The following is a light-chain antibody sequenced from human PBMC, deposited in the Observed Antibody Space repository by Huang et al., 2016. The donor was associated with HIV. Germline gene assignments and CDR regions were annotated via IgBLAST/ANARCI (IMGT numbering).Light chain of an antibody. J-gene: IGKJ1*01. CDR2: GAS. V-gene: IGKV3-15*01. Sequence: EIVMTQSPGTLTVSPGERATLSCRASQSVSSNLAWYQQKPGQTPRLLIYGASTRATVIPARFSGSGSGTEFTLTISSLQSEDFGVYYCHQYTKWPSWTFGQGTKVEIK. CDR3: HQYTKWPSWT. CDR1: QSVSSN.